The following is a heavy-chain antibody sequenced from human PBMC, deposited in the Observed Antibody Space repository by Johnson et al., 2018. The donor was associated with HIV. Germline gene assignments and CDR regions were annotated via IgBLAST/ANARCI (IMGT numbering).Heavy chain of an antibody. CDR3: ARAQTYYDFWSGYDAFDI. CDR1: GFTVSSNY. Sequence: VQLVESGGGLIQSGGSLRLSCAASGFTVSSNYMSWVRQAPGKGLEWVSVIYSGGNTYYADSVEGRFTISRDNSRDTLSLQMNSLRVEDTALYYCARAQTYYDFWSGYDAFDIWGQGTMVTVSS. V-gene: IGHV3-66*03. CDR2: IYSGGNT. J-gene: IGHJ3*02. D-gene: IGHD3-3*01.